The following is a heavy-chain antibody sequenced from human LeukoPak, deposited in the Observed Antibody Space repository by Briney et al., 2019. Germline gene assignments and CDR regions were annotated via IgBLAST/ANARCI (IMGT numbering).Heavy chain of an antibody. Sequence: GGSLRLSCAASGFTFSSCAMSWVRQAPGKGLEWASTITGSGGSTYYVDSVKGRFTISRDNSKNTLYLQMNSLRAEDTALYYCAKDPEYSSSWYPDYWGQGTLVTVSS. J-gene: IGHJ4*02. V-gene: IGHV3-23*01. CDR2: ITGSGGST. CDR1: GFTFSSCA. CDR3: AKDPEYSSSWYPDY. D-gene: IGHD6-13*01.